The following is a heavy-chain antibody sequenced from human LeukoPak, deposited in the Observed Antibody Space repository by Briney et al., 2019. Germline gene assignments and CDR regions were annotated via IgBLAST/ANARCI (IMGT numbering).Heavy chain of an antibody. Sequence: SETLSLTCTVSGGSISSGGYYWSWIRQHPGKGLEWIGYIYYSGSTYYNPSLKSRVTISVDTSKNQFSLKLSSVTAADTAVYYCARDFTGTTDRYYYYMDVWGKGTTVTVSS. V-gene: IGHV4-31*03. CDR1: GGSISSGGYY. J-gene: IGHJ6*03. CDR3: ARDFTGTTDRYYYYMDV. D-gene: IGHD1-7*01. CDR2: IYYSGST.